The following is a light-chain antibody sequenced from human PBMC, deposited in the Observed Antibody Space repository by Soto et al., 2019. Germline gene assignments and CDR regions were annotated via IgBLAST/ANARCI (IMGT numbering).Light chain of an antibody. Sequence: QSALTQPASVSGSPGQSITISCTGTSSDVGGYKYVSWYQPHPDKAPKLISYVVSNRPSGVSNRFSGSKSGNTASLTISGLQAEDEGDYYCGSYTSSDTPYVFGTGTKLTVL. J-gene: IGLJ1*01. CDR1: SSDVGGYKY. CDR3: GSYTSSDTPYV. V-gene: IGLV2-14*01. CDR2: VVS.